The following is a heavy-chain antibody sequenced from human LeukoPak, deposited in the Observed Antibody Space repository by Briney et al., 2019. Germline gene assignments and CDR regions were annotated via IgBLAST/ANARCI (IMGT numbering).Heavy chain of an antibody. CDR3: ARAAWDY. Sequence: GGSLRLSCAASGLIVSSDYMTCVRQAPGKGLEWVSVIYNSGGTYYADSVKGRFTITRDNSKNTVYLQMNSLRAEDTAVYYCARAAWDYWGQGTLVTVSS. J-gene: IGHJ4*02. CDR2: IYNSGGT. CDR1: GLIVSSDY. V-gene: IGHV3-66*01.